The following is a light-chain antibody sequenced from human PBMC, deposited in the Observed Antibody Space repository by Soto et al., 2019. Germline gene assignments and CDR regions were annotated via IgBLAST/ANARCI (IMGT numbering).Light chain of an antibody. CDR3: CSYAGSYT. V-gene: IGLV1-51*01. CDR1: SSNIGNNY. J-gene: IGLJ2*01. CDR2: DNN. Sequence: QSVLTQSPSVSAAPGQKVTISCSGSSSNIGNNYVSWYQQLPGTAPKLLIYDNNKRPSGIPDRFSGSKSGTSGTLDITGLQTGDEADYYCCSYAGSYTFGGGTKLTVL.